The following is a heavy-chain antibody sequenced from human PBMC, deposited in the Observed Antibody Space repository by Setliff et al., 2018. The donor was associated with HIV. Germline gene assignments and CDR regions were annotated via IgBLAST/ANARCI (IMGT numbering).Heavy chain of an antibody. CDR1: GFTFSNYN. CDR2: IGGRFDT. CDR3: ARDTMWAFDI. V-gene: IGHV3-48*01. Sequence: GGSLRLSCAASGFTFSNYNMNWVRQAPGKGLEWISFIGGRFDTYYADSVKGRFTISRDNAKKSLYLQMNSLRADDTAVYYCARDTMWAFDIWGQGTLVTVSS. D-gene: IGHD3-10*02. J-gene: IGHJ3*02.